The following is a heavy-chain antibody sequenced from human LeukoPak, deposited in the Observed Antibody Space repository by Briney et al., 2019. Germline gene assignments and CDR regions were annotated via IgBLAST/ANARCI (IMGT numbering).Heavy chain of an antibody. CDR1: GYTLTGSY. V-gene: IGHV1-2*02. CDR3: TRGTAAAGPFDY. D-gene: IGHD6-13*01. J-gene: IGHJ4*02. Sequence: ASVKVSCKASGYTLTGSYMHWVRQAPGQGLEWVGWINPNSGGTNYAQKFQGRVTMTRDTSINTAYMELSRLRSDDTAVYYCTRGTAAAGPFDYWGQGTLVTVSS. CDR2: INPNSGGT.